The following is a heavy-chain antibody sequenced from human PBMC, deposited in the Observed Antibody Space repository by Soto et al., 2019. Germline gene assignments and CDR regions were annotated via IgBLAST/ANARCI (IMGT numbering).Heavy chain of an antibody. CDR2: IYWDDSK. J-gene: IGHJ4*02. V-gene: IGHV2-5*02. CDR3: AHADGGRSLY. D-gene: IGHD1-26*01. Sequence: QITLKESGPTLVKPTQTLTLTCTFSGFSLTTDRVGVGWIRQPPGEALEWLAVIYWDDSKTYRPSLESRPTITKDTSKNPVALTMTNMDSLDTATYYCAHADGGRSLYWGQGTLVTVSS. CDR1: GFSLTTDRVG.